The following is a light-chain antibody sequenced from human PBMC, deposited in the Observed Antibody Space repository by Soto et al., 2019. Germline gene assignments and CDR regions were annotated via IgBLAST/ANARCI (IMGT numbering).Light chain of an antibody. CDR2: DVS. V-gene: IGLV2-11*01. J-gene: IGLJ1*01. Sequence: QSVLTQPRSVSGSPGQSVTISCTGNSSDVGGYNYVSWYQQHPGRAPKLMIYDVSKRPSGVPDRFSGSKSGNTASLTISGLQPEDEADHYCCSYAGSYTLVFGTGTKLTVL. CDR3: CSYAGSYTLV. CDR1: SSDVGGYNY.